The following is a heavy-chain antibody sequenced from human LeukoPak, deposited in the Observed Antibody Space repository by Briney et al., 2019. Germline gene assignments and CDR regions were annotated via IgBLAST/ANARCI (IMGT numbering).Heavy chain of an antibody. J-gene: IGHJ4*02. CDR2: IYYSGST. CDR1: GGSFSGYY. Sequence: SETLSLTCAVYGGSFSGYYWSWIRQPPGKGLEWIGYIYYSGSTNYNPSLKSRVTISVDTSKNQFSLKLSSVTAADTAVYYCARLRVDTTIDYWGQGTLVTVSS. CDR3: ARLRVDTTIDY. D-gene: IGHD5-12*01. V-gene: IGHV4-59*08.